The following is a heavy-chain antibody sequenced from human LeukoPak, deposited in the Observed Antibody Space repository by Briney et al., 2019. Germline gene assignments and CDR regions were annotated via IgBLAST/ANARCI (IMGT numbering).Heavy chain of an antibody. CDR1: GFTFSNYA. CDR3: AKDYFGNYGDFFDY. V-gene: IGHV3-23*01. CDR2: ITGSGSDT. Sequence: GGSLRLSCAACGFTFSNYAMSWVRQAPGKGLEWVSGITGSGSDTYYADSVKGRFTISRDNSKNTLYLQMNSLRAEDTALYYCAKDYFGNYGDFFDYWGQGTLVTVSS. D-gene: IGHD4-17*01. J-gene: IGHJ4*02.